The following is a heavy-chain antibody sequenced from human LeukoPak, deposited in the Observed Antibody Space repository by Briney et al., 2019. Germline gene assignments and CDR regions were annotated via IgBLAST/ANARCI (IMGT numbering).Heavy chain of an antibody. Sequence: AGGSLRLSCAASGFTFSSYVMHWVRQAPGKGLEWVSYISSSSSTIYYADSVKGRFTISRDNAKNSLYLQMNSLRAEDTAVYYCARVRDGITIFGVVIRDDAFDIWGQGTMVTVSS. CDR2: ISSSSSTI. J-gene: IGHJ3*02. D-gene: IGHD3-3*01. CDR1: GFTFSSYV. CDR3: ARVRDGITIFGVVIRDDAFDI. V-gene: IGHV3-48*01.